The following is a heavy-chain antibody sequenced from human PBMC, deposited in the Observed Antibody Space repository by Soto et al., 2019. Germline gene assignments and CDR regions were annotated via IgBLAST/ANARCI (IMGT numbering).Heavy chain of an antibody. CDR2: ISSSSSYI. V-gene: IGHV3-21*01. D-gene: IGHD1-26*01. Sequence: LRLSCAASGFTFSSYSMNWVRQAPGKGLEWVSSISSSSSYIYYADSVKGRFTISRDNAKNSLYLQMNSLRAEDTAVYYCARDPSGSYSWSDPWGQGTLVTVSS. CDR3: ARDPSGSYSWSDP. CDR1: GFTFSSYS. J-gene: IGHJ5*02.